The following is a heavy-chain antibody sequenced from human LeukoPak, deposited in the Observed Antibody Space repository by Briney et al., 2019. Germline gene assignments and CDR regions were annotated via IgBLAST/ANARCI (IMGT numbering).Heavy chain of an antibody. CDR2: INPNSGGT. D-gene: IGHD2-15*01. CDR3: VRVVVVAATLYWFDP. CDR1: GYTFTGYY. V-gene: IGHV1-2*02. J-gene: IGHJ5*02. Sequence: ASVKVSCKASGYTFTGYYMHWVRQAPGQGLEWMGWINPNSGGTNYAQKLQGRVTMTTDTSTSTAYMELRSLRSDDTAVYYCVRVVVVAATLYWFDPWGQGTLVTVSS.